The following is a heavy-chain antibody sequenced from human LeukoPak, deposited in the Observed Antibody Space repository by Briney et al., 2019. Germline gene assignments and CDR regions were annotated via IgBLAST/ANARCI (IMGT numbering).Heavy chain of an antibody. J-gene: IGHJ5*02. CDR3: ARGVPAAISWFDP. V-gene: IGHV3-33*01. Sequence: GGSLRLSCAASGFTFSSYGVHWVRQAPGKGLEWVAVIWYDGSNKYYADSVKGRFTISRDNSKNTLYLQMNSLRAEDTAVYYCARGVPAAISWFDPWGQGTLVTVSS. CDR2: IWYDGSNK. CDR1: GFTFSSYG. D-gene: IGHD2-2*02.